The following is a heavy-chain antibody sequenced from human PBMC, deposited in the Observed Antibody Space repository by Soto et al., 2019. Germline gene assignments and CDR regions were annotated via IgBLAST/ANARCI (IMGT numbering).Heavy chain of an antibody. CDR1: GGSISSYY. CDR3: ARGGGSSEV. D-gene: IGHD2-2*01. CDR2: INYSGST. Sequence: SETLCLTCTVSGGSISSYYWSWIRQPPGKGLEWIGNINYSGSTNYNPSLKSRVTISVDTSTNRLSLKLSSVTAADTAVYYCARGGGSSEVWGQGTLVTVSS. J-gene: IGHJ4*02. V-gene: IGHV4-59*01.